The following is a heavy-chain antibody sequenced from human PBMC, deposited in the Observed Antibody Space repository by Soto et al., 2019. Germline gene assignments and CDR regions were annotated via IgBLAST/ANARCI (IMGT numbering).Heavy chain of an antibody. J-gene: IGHJ4*02. V-gene: IGHV4-31*03. Sequence: QVQLQESGPGLVKPSQTLSLTCTVSGGSISSGGYYWSWIRQHPGKGLEWIGYIYYSGSTYYNPSPXSXXTISIATSKNQFPLKLSPVTAAATAVYYCAREPSIWGQGTLVTVSS. CDR2: IYYSGST. CDR1: GGSISSGGYY. CDR3: AREPSI.